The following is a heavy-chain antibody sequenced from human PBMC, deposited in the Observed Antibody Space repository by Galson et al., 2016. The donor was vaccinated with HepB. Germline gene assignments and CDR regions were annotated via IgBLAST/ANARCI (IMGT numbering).Heavy chain of an antibody. CDR1: GASISGYY. D-gene: IGHD6-19*01. CDR3: ARDDSGGWYGFHYGMDV. Sequence: SETLSLTCTVSGASISGYYLSWIRQPPGKGLEWIGYIYYSGRTNYNPSLKSRVTISVDTSKNQFSLKLSSVTAADTAVYYCARDDSGGWYGFHYGMDVWAQGTTVTVSS. V-gene: IGHV4-59*01. J-gene: IGHJ6*02. CDR2: IYYSGRT.